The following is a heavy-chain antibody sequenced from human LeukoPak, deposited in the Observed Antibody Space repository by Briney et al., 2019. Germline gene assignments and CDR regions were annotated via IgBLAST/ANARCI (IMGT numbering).Heavy chain of an antibody. CDR1: GFIFSTYW. Sequence: QSGGSLRLSCAASGFIFSTYWMTWVRQAPGKGLEWVANIKEDGSESHYVDSVKGRFTISRDNAKNSLYLQMNSLRAEDTAMYFCAKAGLPWFGESWMDVWGQGTTVTVSS. V-gene: IGHV3-7*01. J-gene: IGHJ6*02. D-gene: IGHD3-10*01. CDR3: AKAGLPWFGESWMDV. CDR2: IKEDGSES.